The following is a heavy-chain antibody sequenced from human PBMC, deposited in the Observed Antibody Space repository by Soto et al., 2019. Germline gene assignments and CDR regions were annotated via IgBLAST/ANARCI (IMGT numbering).Heavy chain of an antibody. Sequence: GGSLRLSWAASGFTFSSYWMSWVRQAPGKGLEWVANIKQDGSEKYYVDSEKGRFTISRDNAKNSLYLQMNSLRAEDTAVYYCARVRVRYYGFWSGYHSAREKDYRYFGIADPGQRIRVTVSS. V-gene: IGHV3-7*01. CDR2: IKQDGSEK. CDR3: ARVRVRYYGFWSGYHSAREKDYRYFGIAD. CDR1: GFTFSSYW. J-gene: IGHJ6*02. D-gene: IGHD3-3*01.